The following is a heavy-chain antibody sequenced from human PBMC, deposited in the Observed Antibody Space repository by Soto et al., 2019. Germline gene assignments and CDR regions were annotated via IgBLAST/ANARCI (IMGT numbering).Heavy chain of an antibody. CDR2: IHYSGST. Sequence: XEIMSLTFNVSGCSIGNYYWSWIRQPPGKGLEWIGYIHYSGSTWYNPSLKSRVTISVDKSRNQFSLKLSSVTAADTAVYFCAKNLYGYYVNPDIWGQGTMVTVSS. CDR3: AKNLYGYYVNPDI. V-gene: IGHV4-59*01. J-gene: IGHJ3*02. D-gene: IGHD3-3*01. CDR1: GCSIGNYY.